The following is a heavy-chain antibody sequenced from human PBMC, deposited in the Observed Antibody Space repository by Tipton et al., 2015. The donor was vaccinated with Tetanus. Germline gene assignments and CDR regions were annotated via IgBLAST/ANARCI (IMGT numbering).Heavy chain of an antibody. CDR1: GGSVNSGRYY. J-gene: IGHJ6*02. D-gene: IGHD3-22*01. V-gene: IGHV4-31*03. CDR3: ARDSGSPQTYYYDSSGYYPYYYYGMDV. CDR2: TYYSGST. Sequence: TLSLTCTVSGGSVNSGRYYWTWIRQHPGKGLEWIGYTYYSGSTYYNPSLKSRVTISVDTSKNQFSPKLSSVTAADTAVYYCARDSGSPQTYYYDSSGYYPYYYYGMDVWGQGTTVTVSS.